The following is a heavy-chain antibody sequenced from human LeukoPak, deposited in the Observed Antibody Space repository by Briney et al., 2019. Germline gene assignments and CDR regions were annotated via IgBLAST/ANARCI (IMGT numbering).Heavy chain of an antibody. CDR3: TTDQVGSSWPYYFDY. CDR1: GFTFSNAW. J-gene: IGHJ4*02. D-gene: IGHD6-13*01. V-gene: IGHV3-15*01. Sequence: GGSLRLSRAASGFTFSNAWMSWVRQAPGKGLEWVGRIKSKTDGGTTDYAAPVKGRFTISRDDSKNTLYLQMNSLKTEDTAVYYCTTDQVGSSWPYYFDYWGQGTLVTVSS. CDR2: IKSKTDGGTT.